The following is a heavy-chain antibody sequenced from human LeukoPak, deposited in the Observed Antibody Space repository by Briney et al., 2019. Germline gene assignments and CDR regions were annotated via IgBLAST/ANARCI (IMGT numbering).Heavy chain of an antibody. D-gene: IGHD3-10*01. Sequence: GGSLRLSCAASGFTFSNAWTSWVRQAPGKGVEWVGRIKNKTDGGTTDYAAPVEGRFTISRDDSKNTLYLQMNSLKTEDTAVYYCSTERPWFGELSPFFDYWGQGTLVTVSS. V-gene: IGHV3-15*01. CDR1: GFTFSNAW. J-gene: IGHJ4*02. CDR3: STERPWFGELSPFFDY. CDR2: IKNKTDGGTT.